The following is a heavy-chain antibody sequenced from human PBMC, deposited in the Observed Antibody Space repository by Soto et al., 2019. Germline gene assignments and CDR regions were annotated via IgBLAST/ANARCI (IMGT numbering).Heavy chain of an antibody. CDR1: GFTFSSYA. CDR3: ARVGKIVGGGRLGFAL. V-gene: IGHV3-30-3*01. Sequence: QVQLVESGGGVVQPGRSLRLSCAASGFTFSSYAMHWVRQAPGKGLEWVAVISYDGSNKYYADSVKGRFTISRDNSKNTLYLQMNSLRAEDTAVYYCARVGKIVGGGRLGFALWGRGTLVTVSS. D-gene: IGHD1-26*01. J-gene: IGHJ2*01. CDR2: ISYDGSNK.